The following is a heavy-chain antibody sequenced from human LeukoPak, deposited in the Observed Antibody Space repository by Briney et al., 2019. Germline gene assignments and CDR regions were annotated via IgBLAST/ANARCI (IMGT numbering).Heavy chain of an antibody. Sequence: PGGSLRLSCTVSGGSMSNYYWSWIRQPAGKGLEWIGRIYTSGSTNYNPYLKSRVTMSIDTSKNQFSLELSSVTAADTAVYFCARDESEFDYWGQGTLVTVSS. CDR3: ARDESEFDY. CDR1: GGSMSNYY. V-gene: IGHV4-4*07. J-gene: IGHJ4*02. CDR2: IYTSGST.